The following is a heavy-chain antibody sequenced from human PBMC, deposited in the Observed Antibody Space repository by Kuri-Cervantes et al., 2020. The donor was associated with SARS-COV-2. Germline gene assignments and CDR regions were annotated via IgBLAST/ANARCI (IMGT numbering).Heavy chain of an antibody. Sequence: GGSLRLSCAAYGFTFSNYGMHWVRQAPGKGLEWVAFIRYEGISKYYVDSVKGRFTISRDNPKNTLFLHMNSLRVEDTAVYYCAKSPDCPGPNCYPSDNYYYNMDVWGKGTTVTVSS. CDR1: GFTFSNYG. CDR3: AKSPDCPGPNCYPSDNYYYNMDV. D-gene: IGHD2-2*01. V-gene: IGHV3-30*02. CDR2: IRYEGISK. J-gene: IGHJ6*03.